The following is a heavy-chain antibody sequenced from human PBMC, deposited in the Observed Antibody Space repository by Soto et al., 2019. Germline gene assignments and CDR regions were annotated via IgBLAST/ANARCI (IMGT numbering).Heavy chain of an antibody. CDR3: ASVPARPWCVY. V-gene: IGHV3-7*03. J-gene: IGHJ4*02. CDR2: IKQDGSEK. Sequence: EVQLVESGGGLVQPGGSLRLSCAASGFTCSSYFMSWVRQAPGKGLVWVANIKQDGSEKYYVDSVKGRFTISSDNAKNSLYLQMNSLRAEDTAVDYWASVPARPWCVYWGQGTLVTVSS. CDR1: GFTCSSYF. D-gene: IGHD2-8*01.